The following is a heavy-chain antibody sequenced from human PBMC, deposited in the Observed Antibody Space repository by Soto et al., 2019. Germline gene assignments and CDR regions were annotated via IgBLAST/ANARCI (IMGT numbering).Heavy chain of an antibody. CDR3: ARDLIGDYGGDYFYYMDV. Sequence: GGSLRLSCAASGFTFSNYGMHWVRQAPGKGLEWVAVIWYDGSNKYYADSVKGRFTISRDNSKNTLYLQMNSLRAEDTAVYYCARDLIGDYGGDYFYYMDVWGKGTTVTVSS. J-gene: IGHJ6*03. D-gene: IGHD4-17*01. CDR1: GFTFSNYG. V-gene: IGHV3-33*01. CDR2: IWYDGSNK.